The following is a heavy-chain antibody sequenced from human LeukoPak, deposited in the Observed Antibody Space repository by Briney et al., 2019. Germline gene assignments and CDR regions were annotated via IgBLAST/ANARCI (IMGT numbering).Heavy chain of an antibody. CDR2: IYYSGST. Sequence: SETLSLTCTVSGGSISSRSYYWGWIRQPPGKGLEWIGSIYYSGSTFYNPSLKSRVTISVGTSKNQFSLKLSSVTAADTAVYYCARSPSEAAILGNWFDPWGQGTLVTVSS. V-gene: IGHV4-39*01. CDR3: ARSPSEAAILGNWFDP. D-gene: IGHD6-25*01. J-gene: IGHJ5*02. CDR1: GGSISSRSYY.